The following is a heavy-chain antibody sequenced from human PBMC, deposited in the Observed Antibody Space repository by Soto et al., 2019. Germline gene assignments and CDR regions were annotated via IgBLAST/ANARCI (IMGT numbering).Heavy chain of an antibody. CDR1: GGSISSGDYY. Sequence: QVQLQESGPGLVKPSQTLSLTCTVSGGSISSGDYYWSWIRQPPGKGLEWIGYIYYSGSTYYNPSLKSRVTIPVDTSKNQFSLQLSSVTAADTAVYYCASIGITMFGVVIKGPSTRDYWGQGTLVTVSS. CDR3: ASIGITMFGVVIKGPSTRDY. D-gene: IGHD3-3*01. J-gene: IGHJ4*02. CDR2: IYYSGST. V-gene: IGHV4-30-4*01.